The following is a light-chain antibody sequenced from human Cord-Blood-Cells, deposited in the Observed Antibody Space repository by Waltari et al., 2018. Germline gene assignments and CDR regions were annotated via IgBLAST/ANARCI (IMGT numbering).Light chain of an antibody. CDR3: SSYTSSSTLYV. V-gene: IGLV2-14*01. CDR2: EVN. CDR1: SSDVGGYNY. Sequence: QSALTQPASVSGSPGQSITISCPGPSSDVGGYNYVSWYQQHPGKAPKLMIYEVNNRPAGVSNRFSGSKSGNTASLTSSGLQAEDEADYDCSSYTSSSTLYVFGTGTKVTVL. J-gene: IGLJ1*01.